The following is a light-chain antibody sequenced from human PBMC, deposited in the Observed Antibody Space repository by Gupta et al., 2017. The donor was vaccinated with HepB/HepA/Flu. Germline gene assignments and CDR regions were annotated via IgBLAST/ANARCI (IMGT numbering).Light chain of an antibody. V-gene: IGKV1-39*01. CDR3: QQSVIAFDT. CDR2: AAS. J-gene: IGKJ2*01. Sequence: DNQLTQPPSSLSASVGDNVTITCRTSQTTSYFINWFQLKPGKAPKLLIFAASTLYSGVPSRFSGSRSGTDFTLTISGLQVEDFATYYCQQSVIAFDTFGQGTNLVIK. CDR1: QTTSYF.